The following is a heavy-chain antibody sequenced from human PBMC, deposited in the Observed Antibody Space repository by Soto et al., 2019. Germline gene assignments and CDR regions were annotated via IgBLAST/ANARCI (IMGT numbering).Heavy chain of an antibody. CDR1: GGSISSSSYY. D-gene: IGHD6-19*01. Sequence: PSETLSLTCTVSGGSISSSSYYWGWIRQPPGKGLEWIGYIYYSGSTYYNPSLKSRVTISVDTSKNQFSLKLSSVTAADTAVYYCARDSGIAVAAEYFQHWGQGTLVTVSS. CDR2: IYYSGST. CDR3: ARDSGIAVAAEYFQH. J-gene: IGHJ1*01. V-gene: IGHV4-31*03.